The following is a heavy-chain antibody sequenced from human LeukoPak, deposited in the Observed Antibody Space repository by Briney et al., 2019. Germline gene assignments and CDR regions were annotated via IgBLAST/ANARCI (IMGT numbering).Heavy chain of an antibody. D-gene: IGHD6-19*01. CDR1: GFTLRNYW. V-gene: IGHV3-7*04. CDR2: IKQDGSEK. Sequence: GGSLRLSCAASGFTLRNYWMSWVRQAPGKGLEWVANIKQDGSEKYYVDSVKGRFTISRDNAENSLNLQMNSLRAEDTAVYYCARESGQTSGWYGNNYWGQGTLVTVSS. J-gene: IGHJ4*02. CDR3: ARESGQTSGWYGNNY.